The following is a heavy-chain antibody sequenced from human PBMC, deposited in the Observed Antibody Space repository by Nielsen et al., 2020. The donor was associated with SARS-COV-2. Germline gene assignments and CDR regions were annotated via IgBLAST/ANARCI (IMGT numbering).Heavy chain of an antibody. V-gene: IGHV1-46*01. Sequence: ASVKVSCKASGYTFTSYYMHWARQAPGQGLEWMGIINPSGGSTSYAQKFQGRVTMTRDTSTSTVYMELSSLRSEDTAVYYCARSPSTNGVDYWGQGTLVTVSS. J-gene: IGHJ4*02. CDR2: INPSGGST. CDR3: ARSPSTNGVDY. CDR1: GYTFTSYY.